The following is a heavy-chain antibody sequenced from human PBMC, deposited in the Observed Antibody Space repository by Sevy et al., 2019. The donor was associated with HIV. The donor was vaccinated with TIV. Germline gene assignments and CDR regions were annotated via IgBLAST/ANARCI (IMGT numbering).Heavy chain of an antibody. CDR1: SESFRRYY. J-gene: IGHJ4*02. V-gene: IGHV4-34*01. CDR2: INHSGTT. Sequence: TLSLTCAVYSESFRRYYWNWIRQSPEKGLEWIGEINHSGTTNYNPSLKSRVTISVDPSRNQFSLKLNSVTAADTAVYYCASDSGTYTYYFDYWGQGTPVTVSS. CDR3: ASDSGTYTYYFDY. D-gene: IGHD1-26*01.